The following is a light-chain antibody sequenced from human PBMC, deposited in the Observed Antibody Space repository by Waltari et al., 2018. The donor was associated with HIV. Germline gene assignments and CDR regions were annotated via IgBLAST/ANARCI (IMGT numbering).Light chain of an antibody. V-gene: IGLV2-8*01. CDR1: SSDVGGYNY. Sequence: QSALTQPPSASGSPGQSVTISCTGTSSDVGGYNYVSWYQQHPGKAPKLMIYEVSKRPSGVPDRFSGSKSGNTASLTVSGRQAEDEADYYCSSSRVFGGGTKLTVL. J-gene: IGLJ3*02. CDR2: EVS. CDR3: SSSRV.